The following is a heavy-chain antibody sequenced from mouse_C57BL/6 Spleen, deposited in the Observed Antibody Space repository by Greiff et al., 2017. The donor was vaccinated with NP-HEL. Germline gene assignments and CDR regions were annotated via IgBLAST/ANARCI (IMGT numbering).Heavy chain of an antibody. Sequence: VQLQQSGAELVKPGASVKLSCKASGYTFTSYWMHWVKQRPGQGLEWIGMIHPNSGSTNYNEKFKSKATLTVDKSSSTAYMQLSSLTSEDSAVYYCARSPDSSGYSWYFDYWGQGTTLTVSS. J-gene: IGHJ2*01. CDR1: GYTFTSYW. V-gene: IGHV1-64*01. CDR2: IHPNSGST. CDR3: ARSPDSSGYSWYFDY. D-gene: IGHD3-2*02.